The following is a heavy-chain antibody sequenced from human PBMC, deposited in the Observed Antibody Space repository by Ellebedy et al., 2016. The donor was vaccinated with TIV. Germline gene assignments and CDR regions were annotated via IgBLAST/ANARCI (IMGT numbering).Heavy chain of an antibody. V-gene: IGHV1-46*01. Sequence: ASVKVSCXASGYTFTSYYMHWVRQAPGQGLEWMGIINPSGGSTSYAQKFQGRVTVTRDTSTSTVYMELSSLRSEDTAVYYCASTRQTDAFDIWGQGTMVTVSS. CDR2: INPSGGST. CDR1: GYTFTSYY. D-gene: IGHD1-26*01. CDR3: ASTRQTDAFDI. J-gene: IGHJ3*02.